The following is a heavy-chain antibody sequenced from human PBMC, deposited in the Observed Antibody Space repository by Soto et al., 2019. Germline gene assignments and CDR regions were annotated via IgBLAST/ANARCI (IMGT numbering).Heavy chain of an antibody. Sequence: EVQLVESGGGLVQPGGSLRLSCVASGFTFNSYTINWVRQAPGKGLEWLSYISDSSSTIYYADSVKGRFTTSRDTAKNSLYLQMNRVRADDTAVYYCAREVGATGYWGQGTLVTVSS. CDR3: AREVGATGY. V-gene: IGHV3-48*04. J-gene: IGHJ4*02. D-gene: IGHD1-26*01. CDR2: ISDSSSTI. CDR1: GFTFNSYT.